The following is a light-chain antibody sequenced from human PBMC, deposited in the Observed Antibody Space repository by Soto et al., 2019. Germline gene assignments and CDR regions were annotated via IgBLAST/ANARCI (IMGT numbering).Light chain of an antibody. CDR2: EVS. Sequence: QSALTQPASVSGSPGQSITISCTGTSSDVGGYNYVSWYQQHPGKAPKLMIFEVSNRPSGVSNRFSGFKSGNAASLTISGLQAEDEGDYYCSAYPIRGTLVIFGGGTKLTVL. CDR3: SAYPIRGTLVI. CDR1: SSDVGGYNY. J-gene: IGLJ2*01. V-gene: IGLV2-14*01.